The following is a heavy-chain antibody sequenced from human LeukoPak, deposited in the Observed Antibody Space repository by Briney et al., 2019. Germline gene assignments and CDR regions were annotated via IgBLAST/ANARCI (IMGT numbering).Heavy chain of an antibody. Sequence: GGSLRLSCAASGFTFSTYSMNWVRQAPGKGLEWVSSISTSSSYIYYADSVKGRFTISRDNAKKSLYLQMNSLRAEDTAVYYCARVGSQYGSSGYPYWGQGTLVTVSS. CDR2: ISTSSSYI. J-gene: IGHJ4*02. CDR3: ARVGSQYGSSGYPY. V-gene: IGHV3-21*01. D-gene: IGHD3-22*01. CDR1: GFTFSTYS.